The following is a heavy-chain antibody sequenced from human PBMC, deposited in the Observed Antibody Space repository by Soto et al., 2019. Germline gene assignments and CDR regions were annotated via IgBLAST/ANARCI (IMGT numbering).Heavy chain of an antibody. V-gene: IGHV3-48*02. CDR2: ISSSSSTI. D-gene: IGHD3-10*01. J-gene: IGHJ6*02. CDR1: GFTFSSYS. Sequence: PGGSLRLSCAASGFTFSSYSMNWVRQAPGKGLEWVSYISSSSSTIYYADSVKGRFTISRDNAKNSLYLQMSSLRDEDTAVYYCARDVSRLGFGSGSYYPHYYYGMDVWGQGTTVTVSS. CDR3: ARDVSRLGFGSGSYYPHYYYGMDV.